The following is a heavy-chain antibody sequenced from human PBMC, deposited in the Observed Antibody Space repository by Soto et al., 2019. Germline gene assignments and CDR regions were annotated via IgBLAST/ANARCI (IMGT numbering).Heavy chain of an antibody. CDR2: ISSSSSYI. CDR1: GFTFSSYS. J-gene: IGHJ4*02. CDR3: ARVGHSSLIKFDY. V-gene: IGHV3-21*01. D-gene: IGHD6-13*01. Sequence: PGGSLRLSCAASGFTFSSYSMNWVRQAPGKGLEWVSSISSSSSYIYYADSVKGRFTISRDNAKNSLYLQMNSLRAEDTAVYYCARVGHSSLIKFDYWGQGTLVTVSS.